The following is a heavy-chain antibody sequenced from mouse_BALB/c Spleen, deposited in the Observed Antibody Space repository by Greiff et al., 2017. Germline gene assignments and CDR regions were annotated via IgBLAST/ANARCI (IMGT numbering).Heavy chain of an antibody. Sequence: EVMLVESGGDLVKPGGSLKLSCAASGFTFSSYGMSWVRQTPDKRLEWVATISSGGSYTYYPDSVKGRFTISRDNAKNTLYLHMSSLKSEDTAMYYCARHSTGFYAMDYWGQGTSVTVSS. V-gene: IGHV5-6*01. CDR2: ISSGGSYT. D-gene: IGHD2-1*01. CDR3: ARHSTGFYAMDY. CDR1: GFTFSSYG. J-gene: IGHJ4*01.